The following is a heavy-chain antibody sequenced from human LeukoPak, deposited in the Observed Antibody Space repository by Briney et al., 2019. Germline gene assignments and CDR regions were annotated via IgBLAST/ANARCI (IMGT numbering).Heavy chain of an antibody. CDR2: ITAYNGNT. J-gene: IGHJ4*02. CDR3: ARDYYDSSGYYYED. CDR1: GYTFTSYG. V-gene: IGHV1-18*01. D-gene: IGHD3-22*01. Sequence: ASVKVSCKASGYTFTSYGISWVRQAPGQGLEWMGWITAYNGNTNYAQKLQGRVTMTTDTSTSTAYMELRSLRSDDTAVYYCARDYYDSSGYYYEDWGQGTLVTVSS.